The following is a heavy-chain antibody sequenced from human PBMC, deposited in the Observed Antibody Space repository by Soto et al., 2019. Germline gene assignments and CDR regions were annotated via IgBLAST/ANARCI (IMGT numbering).Heavy chain of an antibody. CDR1: GFTFSSYS. CDR2: ISSSSSTI. D-gene: IGHD5-18*01. V-gene: IGHV3-48*02. CDR3: ARDYQVRGQLWLEGNFGY. Sequence: GGSLRLSCAASGFTFSSYSMNWVRQAPGKGLEWVSYISSSSSTIYYADSVKGRFTISRDNAKNSLYLQMNSLRDEDTAVYYCARDYQVRGQLWLEGNFGYWGQGTLVTVSS. J-gene: IGHJ4*02.